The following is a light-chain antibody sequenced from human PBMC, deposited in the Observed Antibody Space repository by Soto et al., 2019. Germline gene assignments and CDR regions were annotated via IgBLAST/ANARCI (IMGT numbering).Light chain of an antibody. J-gene: IGLJ2*01. CDR1: SSDVGNYNL. CDR3: CSYAGGSTGV. Sequence: QSALTQPASVSGSPGQSITISCTGTSSDVGNYNLVSWYQQHPGKAPKLMIYDGSQRPSGVSNRFSGSKSGNTASLTISGLQTEDEADYHCCSYAGGSTGVFGGGTKLTVL. CDR2: DGS. V-gene: IGLV2-23*01.